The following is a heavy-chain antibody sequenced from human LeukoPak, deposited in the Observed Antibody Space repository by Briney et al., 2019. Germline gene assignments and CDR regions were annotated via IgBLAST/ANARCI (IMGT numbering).Heavy chain of an antibody. V-gene: IGHV3-23*01. CDR1: GFTFSSYA. CDR3: AKPRLGYCSSTSCHGSGFDY. CDR2: ISGSGGST. J-gene: IGHJ4*02. Sequence: PGGSLRLSCAASGFTFSSYAMSWARQAPGKGLEWVSAISGSGGSTYYADSVKGRFTISRDNSKNTLYLQMNSLRAEDTAVYYCAKPRLGYCSSTSCHGSGFDYWGQGTLVTVSS. D-gene: IGHD2-2*01.